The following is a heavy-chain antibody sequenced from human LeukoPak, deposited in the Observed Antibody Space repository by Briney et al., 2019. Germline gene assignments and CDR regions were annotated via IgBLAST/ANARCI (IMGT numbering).Heavy chain of an antibody. D-gene: IGHD1-7*01. CDR3: AKDKMELPYYFDY. Sequence: PGGSLRLSCAASGFTVSTNYMSWVRQAPGKGLEWVSAISGSGGSTYYADSVKGRFTISRDNSKNTLYLQMNSLRAEDTAVYYCAKDKMELPYYFDYWGQGILVTVSS. V-gene: IGHV3-23*01. CDR1: GFTVSTNY. J-gene: IGHJ4*02. CDR2: ISGSGGST.